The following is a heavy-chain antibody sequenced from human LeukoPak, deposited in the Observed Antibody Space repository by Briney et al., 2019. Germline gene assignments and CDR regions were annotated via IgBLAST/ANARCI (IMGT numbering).Heavy chain of an antibody. J-gene: IGHJ5*02. Sequence: SSETLSLTCTVSGGSITSSRYYWAWIRQSPGKGLEWIGSINYRGTTYYNPSLKSRVTISVDTSKNQFSLKLSSVTAADTAVYYCARVRPRGYSYGRENWFDPWGQGTLVTVSS. D-gene: IGHD5-18*01. CDR1: GGSITSSRYY. CDR2: INYRGTT. CDR3: ARVRPRGYSYGRENWFDP. V-gene: IGHV4-39*01.